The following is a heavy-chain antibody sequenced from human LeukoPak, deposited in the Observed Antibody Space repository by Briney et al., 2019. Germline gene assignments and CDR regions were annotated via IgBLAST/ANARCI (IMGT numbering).Heavy chain of an antibody. J-gene: IGHJ4*02. Sequence: SETLPLTCTVSGGSISSSSYYWGWIRQPPGKALEWIGSINYSGSTYYNPSLRSRVTISVDTSKNQFSLKLSSVTAADTAVYYCARVQPPFDYWGQGTLVTVSS. CDR2: INYSGST. D-gene: IGHD1-1*01. CDR1: GGSISSSSYY. CDR3: ARVQPPFDY. V-gene: IGHV4-39*01.